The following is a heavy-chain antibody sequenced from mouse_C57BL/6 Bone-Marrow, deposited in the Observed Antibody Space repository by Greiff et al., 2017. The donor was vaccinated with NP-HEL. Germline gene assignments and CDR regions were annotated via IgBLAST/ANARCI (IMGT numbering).Heavy chain of an antibody. CDR2: IYPGSGST. D-gene: IGHD1-1*01. CDR1: GYTFTSYW. J-gene: IGHJ1*03. CDR3: ASPSPDYGSSWYFDV. V-gene: IGHV1-55*01. Sequence: VQLQQPGAELVKPGASVKMSCKASGYTFTSYWITWVKQRPGPGLEWIGDIYPGSGSTNYNEKFKSKATLPVDTSSSTAYMQLSSLTSEDSAVYYCASPSPDYGSSWYFDVWGTGTTVTVSS.